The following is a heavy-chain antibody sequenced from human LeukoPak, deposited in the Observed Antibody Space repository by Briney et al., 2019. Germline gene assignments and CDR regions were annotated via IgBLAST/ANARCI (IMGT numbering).Heavy chain of an antibody. CDR2: IKPSGDNT. Sequence: GASVKVSCKTSGYSFTSYNLHWVRQAPGQRLEWMGIIKPSGDNTNNPQKFQGRITMTSDTSKNQFSLKLSSVTAADTAVYYCARDLGYYYDSRTNWFDPWGQGTLVTVSS. V-gene: IGHV1-46*01. CDR1: GYSFTSYN. D-gene: IGHD3-22*01. CDR3: ARDLGYYYDSRTNWFDP. J-gene: IGHJ5*02.